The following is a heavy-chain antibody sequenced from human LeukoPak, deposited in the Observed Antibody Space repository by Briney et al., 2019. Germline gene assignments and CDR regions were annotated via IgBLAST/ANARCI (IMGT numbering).Heavy chain of an antibody. V-gene: IGHV3-48*03. CDR3: ARVPSWGRVYGDYVG. CDR2: ISSSGSTI. J-gene: IGHJ4*02. CDR1: GFTFSSYE. D-gene: IGHD4-17*01. Sequence: GGSLRLSCAASGFTFSSYEMNWVRQAPGKGLEWVSYISSSGSTIYYADSVKGRFTISRDNAKNSLYLQMNSLRAEDTAVYYCARVPSWGRVYGDYVGWGQGTLVTVSP.